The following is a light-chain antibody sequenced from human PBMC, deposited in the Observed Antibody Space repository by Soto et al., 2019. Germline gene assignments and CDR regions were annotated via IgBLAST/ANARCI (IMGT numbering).Light chain of an antibody. V-gene: IGKV3-20*01. J-gene: IGKJ2*01. CDR2: GAS. CDR3: HRYGSLYP. Sequence: EIVLTQSPGTLSLSPGERATLSCRASQSVSSSYLAWYQQKPGQAPRLLIYGASSRATGIPDRFSGSGSGTDFTLTISRLEPEDFAVYYCHRYGSLYPFGQGNKLEIK. CDR1: QSVSSSY.